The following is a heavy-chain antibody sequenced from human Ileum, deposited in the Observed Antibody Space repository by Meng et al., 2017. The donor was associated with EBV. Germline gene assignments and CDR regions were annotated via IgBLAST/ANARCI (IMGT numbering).Heavy chain of an antibody. V-gene: IGHV4-59*08. CDR3: ARGGWSLDY. CDR1: GGSISSYY. D-gene: IGHD2-15*01. Sequence: QVQLQAPGPGLVKPSETLSLTCTVSGGSISSYYWSWIRQPPGKGLEWIGYIYYSGSTNYNPSLKSRVTISVDTSKNQFSLNLSSVTAADTAVYYCARGGWSLDYWGQGTLVTVSS. CDR2: IYYSGST. J-gene: IGHJ4*02.